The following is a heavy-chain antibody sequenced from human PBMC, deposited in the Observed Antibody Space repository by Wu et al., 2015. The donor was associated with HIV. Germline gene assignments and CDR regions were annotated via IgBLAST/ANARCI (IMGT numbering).Heavy chain of an antibody. V-gene: IGHV1-69*11. Sequence: QGQLVQSGAEVKKPGSSVKVSCKASGGSFRSYVMTWVRQAPGQGLEWMGRVIPILDKTHYAQKFQGRVTITADESTNTGYMELRRLTSEDTSIYYCARDPWARTKSEGLGLGLNFYYFGLDVWGQGPRSPSP. D-gene: IGHD7-27*01. CDR3: ARDPWARTKSEGLGLGLNFYYFGLDV. CDR1: GGSFRSYV. CDR2: VIPILDKT. J-gene: IGHJ6*02.